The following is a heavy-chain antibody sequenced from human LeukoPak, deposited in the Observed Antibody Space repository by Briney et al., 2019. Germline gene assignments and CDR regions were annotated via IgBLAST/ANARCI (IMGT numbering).Heavy chain of an antibody. J-gene: IGHJ4*02. CDR1: GFTFSSYS. Sequence: GGSLRLSCAASGFTFSSYSMNWVRQAPGKGLEWVSSISSSSSYIYYADSVKGRFTISRDNAKNSLYLQMNSLRAEDTAVYYCARDLLYSSSSRLCGFDYWGQGTLVTVSS. CDR3: ARDLLYSSSSRLCGFDY. V-gene: IGHV3-21*01. CDR2: ISSSSSYI. D-gene: IGHD6-6*01.